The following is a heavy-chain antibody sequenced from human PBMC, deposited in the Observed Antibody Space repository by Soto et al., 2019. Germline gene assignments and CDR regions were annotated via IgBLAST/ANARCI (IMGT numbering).Heavy chain of an antibody. CDR3: AKDLGELSLSTEYFQH. J-gene: IGHJ1*01. D-gene: IGHD3-16*02. V-gene: IGHV3-23*01. CDR2: ISGSGGST. CDR1: GFTFSSYA. Sequence: HPGGSLRLSCAASGFTFSSYAMSWVRQAPGKGLEWVSAISGSGGSTYYADSVKGRFTISRDNSKNTLYLQMNSLRAEDTAVYYCAKDLGELSLSTEYFQHWGQGTLVTVSS.